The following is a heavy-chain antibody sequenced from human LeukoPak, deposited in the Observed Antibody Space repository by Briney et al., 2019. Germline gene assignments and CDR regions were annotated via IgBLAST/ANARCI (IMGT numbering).Heavy chain of an antibody. V-gene: IGHV1-2*06. CDR1: GYTFTSYD. CDR2: INPNSGGT. Sequence: ASVKVSCKASGYTFTSYDINWVRQAPGQGLEWMGRINPNSGGTNYAQKFQGRVTMTRDTSISTAYMELSRLRSDDTAVYYCARDEYGSGSYDYWGQGTLVTVSS. D-gene: IGHD3-10*01. CDR3: ARDEYGSGSYDY. J-gene: IGHJ4*02.